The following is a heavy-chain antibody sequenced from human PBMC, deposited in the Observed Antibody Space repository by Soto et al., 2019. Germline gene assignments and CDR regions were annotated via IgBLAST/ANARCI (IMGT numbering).Heavy chain of an antibody. V-gene: IGHV5-51*01. CDR1: GCSVTSYW. CDR3: ARLGSKDTAMNFDY. D-gene: IGHD5-18*01. J-gene: IGHJ4*02. CDR2: IYPGDSDT. Sequence: GESLKISCKGSGCSVTSYWIGWVRQMPGKGLEWMGIIYPGDSDTRYSPSFQGQVTISADRSISTAYLQWSSLKASDTAMYYCARLGSKDTAMNFDYWGQGTLVTVSS.